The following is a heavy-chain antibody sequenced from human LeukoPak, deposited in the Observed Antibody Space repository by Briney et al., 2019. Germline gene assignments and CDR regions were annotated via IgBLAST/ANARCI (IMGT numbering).Heavy chain of an antibody. CDR2: ISSSSYT. J-gene: IGHJ4*02. CDR1: GFTFSDYY. V-gene: IGHV3-11*06. Sequence: PGGSLRLSCAASGFTFSDYYMSWIRQAPGKGLEWVSYISSSSYTNYADSVKGRFTISRDNAKNSLYLQMNSLRAEDTAVYYCARENDYGVLGRRGVFDYWGQGTLVTVSS. CDR3: ARENDYGVLGRRGVFDY. D-gene: IGHD4-17*01.